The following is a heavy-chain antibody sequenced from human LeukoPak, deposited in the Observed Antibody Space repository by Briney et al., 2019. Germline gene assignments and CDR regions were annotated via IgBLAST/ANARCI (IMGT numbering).Heavy chain of an antibody. D-gene: IGHD2-8*01. CDR3: ARRQASCSNGACYTLYDMDV. J-gene: IGHJ6*02. V-gene: IGHV5-51*01. Sequence: PGGSLKISCQGSGYSFTSYWIGWVRQMPGKGLEWMGIIYPGDSDTRYSPSFQGQVTISADKSISTAYLQWSSLKASDTAMYYCARRQASCSNGACYTLYDMDVWGQGTTVTVSS. CDR1: GYSFTSYW. CDR2: IYPGDSDT.